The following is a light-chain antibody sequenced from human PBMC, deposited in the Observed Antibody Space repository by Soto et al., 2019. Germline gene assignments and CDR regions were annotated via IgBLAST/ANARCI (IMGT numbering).Light chain of an antibody. Sequence: DIVMTQSPDSLAVSLGGRATINCKSSQSVLYSSNNKNHLAWYQQKPGQPPKLLIYWASTRESGVPDRFSGSGSGTDFTLTISSLQAEDVAVYYCQQYYSTPPTFGQGTKVDIK. CDR3: QQYYSTPPT. CDR1: QSVLYSSNNKNH. J-gene: IGKJ1*01. V-gene: IGKV4-1*01. CDR2: WAS.